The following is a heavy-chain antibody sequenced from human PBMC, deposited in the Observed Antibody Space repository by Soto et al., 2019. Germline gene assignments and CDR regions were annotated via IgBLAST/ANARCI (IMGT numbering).Heavy chain of an antibody. CDR2: ISFDGSNK. CDR1: GFTFSTYP. CDR3: ARGDLQFLGMDV. D-gene: IGHD3-3*01. V-gene: IGHV3-30-3*01. Sequence: GGSLRLSCAASGFTFSTYPMHWVRQAPGKGLEWAAVISFDGSNKYYADSMKGRFTISRDNSKNTLYVQMNSLRAEDTAVYYCARGDLQFLGMDVWGQGTTVTVSS. J-gene: IGHJ6*02.